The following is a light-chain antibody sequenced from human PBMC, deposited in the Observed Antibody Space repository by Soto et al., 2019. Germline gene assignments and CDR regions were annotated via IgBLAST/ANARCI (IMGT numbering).Light chain of an antibody. Sequence: QSVLTQPPSVSGAPGQRVTISCTRSSSYIGAGFDVHWYQHLPGTAPKLLIYGNSNRPSGVPDRFSGSKSGTSASLAITGLQADDEADYYCQSYDSSRSIWVFGGGTKLTVL. V-gene: IGLV1-40*01. CDR3: QSYDSSRSIWV. CDR1: SSYIGAGFD. CDR2: GNS. J-gene: IGLJ3*02.